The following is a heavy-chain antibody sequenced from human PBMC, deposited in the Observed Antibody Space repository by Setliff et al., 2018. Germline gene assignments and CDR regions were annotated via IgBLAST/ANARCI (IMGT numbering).Heavy chain of an antibody. D-gene: IGHD4-17*01. CDR1: GFTFTSSA. V-gene: IGHV1-58*01. J-gene: IGHJ4*02. CDR3: ARGLTYGDYRVY. Sequence: SVKVSCKASGFTFTSSAVQWVRQARGQRLEWIGWIVVGSGNTNYAQKFQERVTITRDMSTSTAYMELSSLRSEDTAVYYCARGLTYGDYRVYWGQGTLVTVSS. CDR2: IVVGSGNT.